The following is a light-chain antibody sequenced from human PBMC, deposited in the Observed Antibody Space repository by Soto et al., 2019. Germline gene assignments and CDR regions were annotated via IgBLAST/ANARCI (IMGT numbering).Light chain of an antibody. V-gene: IGLV1-40*01. CDR3: QSYDLSLSAYV. CDR2: GNN. CDR1: SSNIGAGYD. Sequence: QSVLTQPPSVSGAPGQRVTISCTGSSSNIGAGYDVHWYQQLPGTAPKYLINGNNNRPSGVPDRFSASRSGTSASLAITGLQGEDEAEYYCQSYDLSLSAYVFGTGTKVTVL. J-gene: IGLJ1*01.